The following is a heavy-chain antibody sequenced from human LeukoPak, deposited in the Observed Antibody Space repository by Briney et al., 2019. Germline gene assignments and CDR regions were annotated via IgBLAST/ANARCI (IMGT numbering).Heavy chain of an antibody. V-gene: IGHV4-38-2*02. CDR3: ARGVRLATYYYYYMDV. D-gene: IGHD3-16*01. J-gene: IGHJ6*03. Sequence: PSETLSLTCNVSGYSISSGYYWGWIRQPPGKGLEWIASIDHSGSTNYNPSLKSRVTISVDTSKNQFSLKLSSVTAADTAVYYCARGVRLATYYYYYMDVWGKGTTVTVSS. CDR1: GYSISSGYY. CDR2: IDHSGST.